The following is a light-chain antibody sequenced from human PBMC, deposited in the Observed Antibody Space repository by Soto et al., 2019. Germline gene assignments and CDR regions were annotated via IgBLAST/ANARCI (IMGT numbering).Light chain of an antibody. CDR3: QQTYSTRWT. CDR1: QSIGSW. V-gene: IGKV1-5*01. J-gene: IGKJ1*01. Sequence: DIQMSQSPSIVSASVGDRVTITCRASQSIGSWLAWYQQKPGKAPKLLIYDASSLESGVPSRFTGSGSGTDFTLTISSLQPEDFATYYCQQTYSTRWTFGQGTKVDIK. CDR2: DAS.